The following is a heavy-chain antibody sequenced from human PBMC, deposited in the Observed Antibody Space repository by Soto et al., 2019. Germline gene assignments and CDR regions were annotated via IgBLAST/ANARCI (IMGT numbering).Heavy chain of an antibody. J-gene: IGHJ4*01. CDR2: TGGGIGP. CDR1: GFPFRKYA. CDR3: GKVPDGVNSNWAYY. D-gene: IGHD4-4*01. V-gene: IGHV3-23*01. Sequence: EVQLLESGGGLVQPGESLKLACAVSGFPFRKYAMSWVRQAPGKGLEWVSTTGGGIGPYYADSVKGRFTISRDPSKNTMYLQMNSVRADDTAVYYCGKVPDGVNSNWAYYWGHRTLVTVSP.